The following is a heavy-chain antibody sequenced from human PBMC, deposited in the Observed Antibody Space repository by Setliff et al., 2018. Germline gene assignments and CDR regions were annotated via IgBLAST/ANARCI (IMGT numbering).Heavy chain of an antibody. CDR2: ISGYNGNT. CDR1: GFTFKTYS. D-gene: IGHD5-18*01. Sequence: ASVKVSCKAFGFTFKTYSFSWIRQAPGQGLEWVGWISGYNGNTIYAQNFQDRVTMTTDASTNTAYMELRSLGSDDTAVYYCATFRGYTYGYDYWGQGTLVTVSS. CDR3: ATFRGYTYGYDY. J-gene: IGHJ4*02. V-gene: IGHV1-18*01.